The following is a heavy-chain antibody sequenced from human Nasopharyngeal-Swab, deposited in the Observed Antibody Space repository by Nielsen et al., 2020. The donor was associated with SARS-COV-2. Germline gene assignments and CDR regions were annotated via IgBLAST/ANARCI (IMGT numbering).Heavy chain of an antibody. J-gene: IGHJ4*02. CDR2: IWYDGSNK. CDR1: GFTFSTYA. D-gene: IGHD6-19*01. CDR3: TRDRVAGSLYGEFDF. Sequence: GGSLRLSCAASGFTFSTYAMHWVRQAPGKGLEWVTFIWYDGSNKEYADAVKGRFTISRDNSKNTVFLQMNSLRVEDTAVYYCTRDRVAGSLYGEFDFWGQGTLVTVSS. V-gene: IGHV3-33*01.